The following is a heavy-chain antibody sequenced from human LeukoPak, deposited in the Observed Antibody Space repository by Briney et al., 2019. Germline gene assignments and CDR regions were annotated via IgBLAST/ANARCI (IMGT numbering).Heavy chain of an antibody. CDR3: TRHGGRDYYDSSEDAFDI. J-gene: IGHJ3*02. CDR1: GYTFTGYY. Sequence: EASVKVSCKTSGYTFTGYYIHWVRQAPGQGLEWMGWITPNSGGTNYAQRFQGRVTMTRDTSISTAYMELSSLTSDDTAVYYCTRHGGRDYYDSSEDAFDIWGQGTMVIVSS. CDR2: ITPNSGGT. D-gene: IGHD3-22*01. V-gene: IGHV1-2*02.